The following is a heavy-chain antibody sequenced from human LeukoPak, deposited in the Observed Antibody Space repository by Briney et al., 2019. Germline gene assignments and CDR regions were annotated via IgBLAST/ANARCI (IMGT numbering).Heavy chain of an antibody. V-gene: IGHV3-66*01. D-gene: IGHD4-17*01. CDR1: GFTVSGSY. CDR3: ARSPDYGDYLFDY. Sequence: GGSLRLSCAVSGFTVSGSYMSWVRQAPGKGLERVSVIYNNGDTYYADSVEGRFTISRDNSKNTLSLQMHSLRAEDTAVYYCARSPDYGDYLFDYWGQGTLVTVSS. CDR2: IYNNGDT. J-gene: IGHJ4*02.